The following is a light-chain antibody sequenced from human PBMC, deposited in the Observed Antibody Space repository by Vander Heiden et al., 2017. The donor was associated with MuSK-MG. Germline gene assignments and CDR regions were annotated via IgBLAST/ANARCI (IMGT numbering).Light chain of an antibody. J-gene: IGKJ3*01. CDR2: ATS. Sequence: DIQLTQSPSFLSASVGDRVTITCRASQGISKYLAWYQQKPGKTPKLLISATSTLQSGVPSRFGGSGSGTEFTLTISSLQPEDCATYYCLQLDSPPFTFGPGTKVDIK. V-gene: IGKV1-9*01. CDR3: LQLDSPPFT. CDR1: QGISKY.